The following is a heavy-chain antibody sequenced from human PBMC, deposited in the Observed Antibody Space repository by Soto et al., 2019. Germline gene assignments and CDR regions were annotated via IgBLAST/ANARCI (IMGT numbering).Heavy chain of an antibody. J-gene: IGHJ4*03. CDR3: ARGIDPKLRPEFDY. Sequence: PSETLSLICTVSGGSISSYYWRWIRQPPGKGLEWIGYIYYSGSTNYNPSLKSRVTISVDTSKNQFSLKLSSVTAADTAVYYCARGIDPKLRPEFDYWGQGTMVTVSS. CDR2: IYYSGST. D-gene: IGHD4-17*01. CDR1: GGSISSYY. V-gene: IGHV4-59*01.